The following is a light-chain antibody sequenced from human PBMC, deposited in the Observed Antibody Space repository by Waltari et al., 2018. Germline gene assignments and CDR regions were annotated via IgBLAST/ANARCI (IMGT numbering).Light chain of an antibody. J-gene: IGLJ2*01. V-gene: IGLV2-14*01. CDR2: DVY. CDR3: SSYTSSGVV. Sequence: QSALTQPASVSGSPGQAITLPCTGTGSDVGGYDYVSWYQQYPGKAPRLIIYDVYNRPSGVSNRFSGSKSDNTASLTISGLQAEDESVYYCSSYTSSGVVFGGGTKLTVL. CDR1: GSDVGGYDY.